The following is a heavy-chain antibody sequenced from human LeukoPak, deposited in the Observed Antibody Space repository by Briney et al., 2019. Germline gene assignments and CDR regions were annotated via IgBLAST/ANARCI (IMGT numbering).Heavy chain of an antibody. V-gene: IGHV1-69*13. CDR3: ARGVKVVTPNYYYYGMDV. J-gene: IGHJ6*02. Sequence: SVKVSCKASGGTFSSYAISWVRQAPGQGLEWMGGIIPIFGTADYAQKFQGRVTITADESTSTAYMELSSLRSEDTAVYYCARGVKVVTPNYYYYGMDVWGQGTTVTVSS. D-gene: IGHD4-23*01. CDR1: GGTFSSYA. CDR2: IIPIFGTA.